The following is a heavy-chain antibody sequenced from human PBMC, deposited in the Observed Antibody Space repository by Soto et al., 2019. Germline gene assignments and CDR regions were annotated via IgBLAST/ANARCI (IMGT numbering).Heavy chain of an antibody. J-gene: IGHJ4*02. CDR3: TRGPTGDKVDY. V-gene: IGHV4-30-4*01. Sequence: QVQLQESGPGLVKPSETLSLTCTASGDSISTVYYCWSWIRQSPDKGLEWIGHIYDGGSTYSNTCLKSRVDISPDTSKNQITLKMNSVIAADNAGYYCTRGPTGDKVDYWGQGTLVTVSS. CDR2: IYDGGST. D-gene: IGHD7-27*01. CDR1: GDSISTVYYC.